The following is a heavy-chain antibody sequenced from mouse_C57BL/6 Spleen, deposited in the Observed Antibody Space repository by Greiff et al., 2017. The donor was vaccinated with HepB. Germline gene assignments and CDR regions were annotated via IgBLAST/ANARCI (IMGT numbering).Heavy chain of an antibody. Sequence: QVQLQQPGAELVMPGASVKLSCKASGYTFTSYWMHWVKQRPGQGLEWIGEIDPSDSYTNYNQKFKGKSTSTVDKSSSTAYMQLSSLTSEDSAVYYCARGPFAYWGQGTLVTVSA. CDR1: GYTFTSYW. CDR3: ARGPFAY. V-gene: IGHV1-69*01. CDR2: IDPSDSYT. J-gene: IGHJ3*01.